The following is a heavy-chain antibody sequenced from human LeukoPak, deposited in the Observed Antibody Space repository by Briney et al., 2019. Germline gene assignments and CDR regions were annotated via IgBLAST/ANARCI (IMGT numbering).Heavy chain of an antibody. J-gene: IGHJ4*02. D-gene: IGHD6-13*01. Sequence: ASVKVSCKASGGTFSSYAISWVRQAPGQGLEWMGRIIPILGIANYAQKFQGRVTITADKSTSTAYMELSSLRSEDTAVYYCARADIAAAGTSPNYYFDYWGQGTLVTVSS. CDR1: GGTFSSYA. CDR3: ARADIAAAGTSPNYYFDY. CDR2: IIPILGIA. V-gene: IGHV1-69*04.